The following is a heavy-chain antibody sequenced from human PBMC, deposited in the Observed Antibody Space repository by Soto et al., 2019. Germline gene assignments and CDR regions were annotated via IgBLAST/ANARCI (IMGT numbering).Heavy chain of an antibody. CDR2: INHSGST. Sequence: QVQLQQWGAGLLKPSETLSLTCAVYGGSFSGYYWSWIRQPPGKGLEWIGEINHSGSTNYNPSLKSRVTIAVDTSKTQLSMKLSALTAAVTAVYYCASGYYDILTGYSLDFWGQGNLDTVSS. V-gene: IGHV4-34*01. CDR1: GGSFSGYY. J-gene: IGHJ4*02. CDR3: ASGYYDILTGYSLDF. D-gene: IGHD3-9*01.